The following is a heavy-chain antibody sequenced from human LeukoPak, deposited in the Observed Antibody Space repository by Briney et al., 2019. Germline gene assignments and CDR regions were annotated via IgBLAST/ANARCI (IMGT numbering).Heavy chain of an antibody. V-gene: IGHV3-7*01. J-gene: IGHJ1*01. CDR2: IKQDGSEK. CDR3: ARVITVYNVYEEVAEYFQY. CDR1: GFTFSSYW. D-gene: IGHD5/OR15-5a*01. Sequence: GGSLRLSCAASGFTFSSYWMSWVRLTPGKGLEWVANIKQDGSEKYYVDSVRGRFSISRDNSKNSLYLQMNSLRADDTAVYYCARVITVYNVYEEVAEYFQYWGQGTLVTVSS.